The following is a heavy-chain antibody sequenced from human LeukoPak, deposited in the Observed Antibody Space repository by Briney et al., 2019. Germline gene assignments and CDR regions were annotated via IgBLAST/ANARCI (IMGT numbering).Heavy chain of an antibody. D-gene: IGHD3-9*01. CDR1: GFTFSGYS. J-gene: IGHJ4*02. CDR2: VTASGTLK. CDR3: ARGTGNSFDR. V-gene: IGHV3-21*01. Sequence: GGSLRLSCAASGFTFSGYSMNWVRQAPGKGLEWVSSVTASGTLKYYADSVAGRFTISRDSAQNSVSLQMNSLKAEDTAVYYCARGTGNSFDRWGQGIPVTVSS.